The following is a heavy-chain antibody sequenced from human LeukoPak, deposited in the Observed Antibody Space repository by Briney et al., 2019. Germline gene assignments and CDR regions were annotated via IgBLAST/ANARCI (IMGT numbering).Heavy chain of an antibody. D-gene: IGHD3-22*01. CDR2: ISSSSSYI. Sequence: GGSLRLSCAASGFTFSSYSMNRVRQAPGKGLEWVSSISSSSSYIYYADSVKGRFTISRDNAKNSLYLQMNSLRAEDTAVYYCARDPHYYDSSGSIQRGYWGQGTLVTVSS. CDR3: ARDPHYYDSSGSIQRGY. V-gene: IGHV3-21*01. CDR1: GFTFSSYS. J-gene: IGHJ4*02.